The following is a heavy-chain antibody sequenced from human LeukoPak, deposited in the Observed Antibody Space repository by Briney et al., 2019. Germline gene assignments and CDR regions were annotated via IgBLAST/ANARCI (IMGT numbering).Heavy chain of an antibody. Sequence: ASVKVSCKASGYTFTSYGISWVRQAPGQGLEWMGWIRDYNGNTNYAQKLQGRVTMTTDTSTSTAYMELRGLTSDDTAVYYCARGAEGGYSRSVEFDYWGQGTLVTVSS. CDR2: IRDYNGNT. D-gene: IGHD5-12*01. V-gene: IGHV1-18*01. CDR3: ARGAEGGYSRSVEFDY. CDR1: GYTFTSYG. J-gene: IGHJ4*02.